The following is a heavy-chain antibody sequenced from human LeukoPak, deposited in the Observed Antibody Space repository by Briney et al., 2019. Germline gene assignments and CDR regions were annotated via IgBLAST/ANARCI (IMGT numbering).Heavy chain of an antibody. D-gene: IGHD5-24*01. CDR2: ISAYNGNT. CDR3: ARGTWMATDYYSGMDV. V-gene: IGHV1-18*01. CDR1: GYTFTSYG. Sequence: ASVKVSCKASGYTFTSYGISWVRQAPGQGLEWMGWISAYNGNTNYAQQFQGRVTMAIDISTNTAYMELRSLRSDDTAVYYCARGTWMATDYYSGMDVWGLGTTVTVSS. J-gene: IGHJ6*02.